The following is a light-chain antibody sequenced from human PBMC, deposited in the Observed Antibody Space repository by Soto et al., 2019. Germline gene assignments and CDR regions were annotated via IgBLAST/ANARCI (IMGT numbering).Light chain of an antibody. CDR2: AAS. V-gene: IGKV1-39*01. CDR3: LQDYNYPIT. J-gene: IGKJ5*01. CDR1: QSISSY. Sequence: DIQMTQSPSSLSASVGDRVTITCRASQSISSYLNWYQQKPGKAPKLLIYAASSLQGGVPSRFSGSGSGTDFTLTITSLQPEDFATYYCLQDYNYPITFGQGTRLEIK.